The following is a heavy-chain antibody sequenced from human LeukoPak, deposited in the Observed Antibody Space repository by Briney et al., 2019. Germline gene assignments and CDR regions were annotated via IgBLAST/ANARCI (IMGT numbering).Heavy chain of an antibody. Sequence: GGSLRLSCAASGFTFSKYYMHWVRQAPGKGPVWISYINGDGSHTTYADSVKGRFTISRDNAINTVYLQMNSLRDEDTAIYYCVNMVSDSGVEGKWGQEPWSPSPQ. CDR3: VNMVSDSGVEGK. J-gene: IGHJ4*02. V-gene: IGHV3-74*01. D-gene: IGHD3-10*01. CDR1: GFTFSKYY. CDR2: INGDGSHT.